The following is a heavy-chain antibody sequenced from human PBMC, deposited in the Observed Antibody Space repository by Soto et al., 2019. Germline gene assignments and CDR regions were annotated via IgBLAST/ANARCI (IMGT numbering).Heavy chain of an antibody. Sequence: QVQLEQWGAGLLKPSETLSLTCAVYGGSFSGYYWSWIRQPPGKGLEWLGEINHSGITDYNPSLKIRITISIDTSKKQFSLKLNSVTAADTAVYYCAIGPRMWLAGGGYWGQGTQVTVSS. CDR2: INHSGIT. CDR1: GGSFSGYY. CDR3: AIGPRMWLAGGGY. D-gene: IGHD6-19*01. V-gene: IGHV4-34*01. J-gene: IGHJ4*02.